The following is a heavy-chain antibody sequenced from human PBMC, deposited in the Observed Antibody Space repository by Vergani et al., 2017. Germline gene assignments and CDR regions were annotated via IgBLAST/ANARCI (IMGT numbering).Heavy chain of an antibody. J-gene: IGHJ3*02. CDR3: ASYSYYYDSSGSDAFDI. CDR1: GYTFTSYA. V-gene: IGHV1-3*01. CDR2: INGGNGNT. Sequence: QVQLVQSGAEVKKPGASVKVSCKASGYTFTSYAMHWVRQAPGQRLEWMGWINGGNGNTKYSQKFQGRVTITRDTSASTAYMGLSSLRSEDTAVYYCASYSYYYDSSGSDAFDIWGQGTMVTVSS. D-gene: IGHD3-22*01.